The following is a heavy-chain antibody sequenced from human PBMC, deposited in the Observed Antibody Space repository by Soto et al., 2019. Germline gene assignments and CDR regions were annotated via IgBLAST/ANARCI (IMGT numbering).Heavy chain of an antibody. CDR3: ARGYSSGWYFDP. J-gene: IGHJ5*02. V-gene: IGHV4-34*01. D-gene: IGHD6-19*01. CDR1: GGSFSGYY. CDR2: INHSGST. Sequence: SETLSLTCAVYGGSFSGYYWSWIRQPPGKGLEWIGEINHSGSTNYNPSLKSRVIISVDTSKNQFSLKLSSVSAAVTAVYYCARGYSSGWYFDPWGQGTLVTVSS.